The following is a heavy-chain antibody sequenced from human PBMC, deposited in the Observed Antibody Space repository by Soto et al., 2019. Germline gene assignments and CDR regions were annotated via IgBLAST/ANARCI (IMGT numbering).Heavy chain of an antibody. V-gene: IGHV3-30-3*01. CDR1: GFNFSNHA. D-gene: IGHD4-17*01. Sequence: SLRLSWAASGFNFSNHAMHWVLKAPGKGLEWVAGISYDGSNNYYADSVKGRFTISRDNSKTTLYLQMNSLRAEDTAVYYCARDSLDYGDYPYNWFDPWGQGTLVTVSS. CDR2: ISYDGSNN. J-gene: IGHJ5*02. CDR3: ARDSLDYGDYPYNWFDP.